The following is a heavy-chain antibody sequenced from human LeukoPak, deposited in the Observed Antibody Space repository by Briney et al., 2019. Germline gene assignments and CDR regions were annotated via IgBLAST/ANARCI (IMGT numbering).Heavy chain of an antibody. V-gene: IGHV3-74*01. Sequence: GGSLRFSCAASGFTFSSCWMHWVRQAPGKGLVWVSRINSDGSSTDYADSVKGRFTISRDNAKNTLYLQMNSLRAEDTAIYYCGRVVTTSEDWGQGILVTVST. CDR1: GFTFSSCW. CDR3: GRVVTTSED. D-gene: IGHD1-14*01. J-gene: IGHJ4*02. CDR2: INSDGSST.